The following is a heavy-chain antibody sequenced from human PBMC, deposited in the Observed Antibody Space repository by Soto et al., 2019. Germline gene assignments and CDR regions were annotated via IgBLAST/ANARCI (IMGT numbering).Heavy chain of an antibody. D-gene: IGHD4-17*01. V-gene: IGHV5-10-1*01. CDR3: ARHATVTGPLGY. Sequence: PGESLKISCKGSGYSFTSYWISWVRQMPGKGLEWTGRIDPSDSYTNYSPSFQGHVTISADKSISTAYLQWSSLKASDTAMYYCARHATVTGPLGYWGQGTLVTVSS. CDR2: IDPSDSYT. CDR1: GYSFTSYW. J-gene: IGHJ4*02.